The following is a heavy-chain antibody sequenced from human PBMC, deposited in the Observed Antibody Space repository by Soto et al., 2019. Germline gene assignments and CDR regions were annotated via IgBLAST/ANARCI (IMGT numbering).Heavy chain of an antibody. J-gene: IGHJ3*02. V-gene: IGHV4-31*03. CDR2: IYYSGST. CDR1: GGSISSGGYY. CDR3: ARESSLGYCISTSCLQRNDAFDI. D-gene: IGHD2-2*01. Sequence: QVQLQESGPGLVKPSQTLSLTCTVSGGSISSGGYYWSWIRQHPGKGLEWIGYIYYSGSTYYNPSLKSRVTISVDTSKNQFSLKLSSVTAADTAVYYCARESSLGYCISTSCLQRNDAFDIWGQGTMVTVSS.